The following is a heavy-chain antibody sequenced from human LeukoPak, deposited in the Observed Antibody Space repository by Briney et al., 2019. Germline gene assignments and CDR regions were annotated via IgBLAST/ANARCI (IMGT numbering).Heavy chain of an antibody. CDR2: ISYDGSNK. CDR3: AKEMDDYYGSGSYYSLDY. V-gene: IGHV3-30*18. D-gene: IGHD3-10*01. Sequence: GGSLRLSCAASGFTFSSYGMHWVRQAPGKGLEWVAVISYDGSNKYYADSVKGRFTISRDNSKNTLYLQMNSLRAEDTAVYYCAKEMDDYYGSGSYYSLDYWGQGTLVTVSS. CDR1: GFTFSSYG. J-gene: IGHJ4*02.